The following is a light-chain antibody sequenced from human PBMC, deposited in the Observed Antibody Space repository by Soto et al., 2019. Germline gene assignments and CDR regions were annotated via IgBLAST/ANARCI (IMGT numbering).Light chain of an antibody. CDR3: QSYDSSLSGSV. V-gene: IGLV1-40*01. CDR2: GNS. Sequence: QSVLTQPPSVSGAPGQRVTISCTGSSSNIGAGYDVHWYQQLPGTPPKLLIYGNSNRPSGVPDRFSGSKSGTSASLAITGLQTEDEADYYCQSYDSSLSGSVFGGGTKLTV. CDR1: SSNIGAGYD. J-gene: IGLJ2*01.